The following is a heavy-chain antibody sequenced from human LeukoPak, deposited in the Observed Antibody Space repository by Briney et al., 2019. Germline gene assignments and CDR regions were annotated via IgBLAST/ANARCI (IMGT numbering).Heavy chain of an antibody. J-gene: IGHJ3*02. V-gene: IGHV2-5*01. CDR1: GFSFSSGGVG. D-gene: IGHD2-15*01. Sequence: SGPTLVNPTQTLTLTCTFSGFSFSSGGVGVGWIRQPPGGALEWLGVIYENDEKLYSSSLHNRLSITKDTSKNQVVLTMANMXPXXXAXYXXXHRXRGVASDIWGHGTLVTVSS. CDR2: IYENDEK. CDR3: XHRXRGVASDI.